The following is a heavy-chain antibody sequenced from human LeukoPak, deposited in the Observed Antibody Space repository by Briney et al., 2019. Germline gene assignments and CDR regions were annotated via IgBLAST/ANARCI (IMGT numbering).Heavy chain of an antibody. D-gene: IGHD3-16*01. Sequence: WGSLRLSCAASGFTFSSFGMHWLRQAPGEGLEGVAIIRYDESKTSYAYSVKGRLTISRDNSKNTVYLQRNSLRAEDTALYYCARAVIPNAYQGTYYMDVWGKGTTVTVSS. CDR1: GFTFSSFG. J-gene: IGHJ6*03. V-gene: IGHV3-30*02. CDR2: IRYDESKT. CDR3: ARAVIPNAYQGTYYMDV.